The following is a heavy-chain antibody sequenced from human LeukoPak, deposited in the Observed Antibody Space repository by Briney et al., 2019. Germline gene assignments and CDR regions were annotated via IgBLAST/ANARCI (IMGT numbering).Heavy chain of an antibody. J-gene: IGHJ5*02. V-gene: IGHV4-59*08. D-gene: IGHD3-10*01. Sequence: SDTLSLTCTVSGGSISSYYWSWIRQPPGEGREGIGYIYYRGNTNHNPSRKRQVPISVDTSKNQFSLTLSSLTAADRAVYYCARHEGEGSRQLLWSGAFMGYNWFDPWGQGNLVTVSS. CDR1: GGSISSYY. CDR2: IYYRGNT. CDR3: ARHEGEGSRQLLWSGAFMGYNWFDP.